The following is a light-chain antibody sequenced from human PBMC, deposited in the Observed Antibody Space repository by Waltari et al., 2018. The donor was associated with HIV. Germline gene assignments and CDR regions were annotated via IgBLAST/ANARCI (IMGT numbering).Light chain of an antibody. V-gene: IGKV3-15*01. CDR1: QGVTTN. CDR2: GAS. CDR3: QQYYNWPPSWT. J-gene: IGKJ1*01. Sequence: EIVMPQSPATPPVSPPERPTLACRASQGVTTNLAWYQQKPGQAPRVLIYGASTRASGIPARFSGSGSGTEFTLTISSLQPEDFAVYYCQQYYNWPPSWTFDQGTKVEIK.